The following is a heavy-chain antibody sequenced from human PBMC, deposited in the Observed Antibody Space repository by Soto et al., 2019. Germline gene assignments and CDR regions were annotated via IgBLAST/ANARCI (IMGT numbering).Heavy chain of an antibody. CDR2: IYHSGST. V-gene: IGHV4-30-2*01. J-gene: IGHJ4*02. D-gene: IGHD6-6*01. CDR3: AREYSSSYFDY. CDR1: GGSISSGGYF. Sequence: PSETLSLTCAVSGGSISSGGYFWSWIRQPPGKGLEWIGYIYHSGSTYYNPSLKSRVTISVDRSKNQFSLKLSSVTAADTAVYYCAREYSSSYFDYWGQGTLVTVS.